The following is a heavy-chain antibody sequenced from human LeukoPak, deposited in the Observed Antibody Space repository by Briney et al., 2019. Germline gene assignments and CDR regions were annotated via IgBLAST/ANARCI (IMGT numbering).Heavy chain of an antibody. CDR1: GFTFSSYE. Sequence: GGSLRLSCAASGFTFSSYEMNWVRQAPGEGLEWVSYISSSGTTMYHADSVKGRFTISRDNAKNTLYLQMNSLRVEDTAVFYCARDDYGDYDFDYWGQGTLVTVSS. CDR2: ISSSGTTM. D-gene: IGHD4-17*01. CDR3: ARDDYGDYDFDY. J-gene: IGHJ4*02. V-gene: IGHV3-48*03.